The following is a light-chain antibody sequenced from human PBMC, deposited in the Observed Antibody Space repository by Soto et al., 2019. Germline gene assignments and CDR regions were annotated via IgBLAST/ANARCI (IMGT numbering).Light chain of an antibody. CDR3: SSYAGNNNLL. V-gene: IGLV2-8*01. Sequence: QSALTQPASVSGSPGQSITISCTGTSSDVGGYNYVSWYQQHPGKAPELMIYEVRERPSGVPDRFSGSKSGNTASLTVSGLQAEDEADYYCSSYAGNNNLLFGGGTQLTVL. CDR2: EVR. CDR1: SSDVGGYNY. J-gene: IGLJ2*01.